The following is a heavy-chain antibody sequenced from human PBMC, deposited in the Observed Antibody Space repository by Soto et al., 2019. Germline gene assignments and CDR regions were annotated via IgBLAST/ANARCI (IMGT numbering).Heavy chain of an antibody. CDR3: ARGWVTMIVGGFDY. D-gene: IGHD3-22*01. J-gene: IGHJ4*02. V-gene: IGHV3-66*01. CDR2: IYSGGST. Sequence: EVQLVESGGGLVQPGGSLRLSCAASGFTVSSNYMSWVRQAPGKGLEWVSVIYSGGSTYYADSVKGRFTISRDNFKNTLYLQMNSLRAEDTAVYYCARGWVTMIVGGFDYWGQGTLVTVSS. CDR1: GFTVSSNY.